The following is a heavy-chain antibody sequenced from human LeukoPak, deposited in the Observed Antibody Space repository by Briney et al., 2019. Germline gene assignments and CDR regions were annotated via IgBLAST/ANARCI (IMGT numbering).Heavy chain of an antibody. CDR2: ISRSGSTI. CDR3: ARGRPGAFDI. V-gene: IGHV3-48*03. Sequence: GGSLRLSCAASGFTFSSFEMNWVRQAPGKRLKWVSYISRSGSTIYYADSVKGRFPISRDNAKNSLYLQMNSLRVEDTAVYYCARGRPGAFDIWGQGTMVTVSS. CDR1: GFTFSSFE. J-gene: IGHJ3*02.